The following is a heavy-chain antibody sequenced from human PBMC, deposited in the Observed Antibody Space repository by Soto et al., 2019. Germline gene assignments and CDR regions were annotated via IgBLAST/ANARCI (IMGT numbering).Heavy chain of an antibody. CDR3: ARDLGGSHDY. Sequence: LRLSCAASGFTFSTYWMHWVRQAPGKGLVWVSRIKTDGSVTTYADSVKGRFTISRDNAKNTLYLQMNTLRAEDTAVYYCARDLGGSHDYWGRGTLVTVSS. CDR2: IKTDGSVT. V-gene: IGHV3-74*01. D-gene: IGHD3-16*01. CDR1: GFTFSTYW. J-gene: IGHJ4*02.